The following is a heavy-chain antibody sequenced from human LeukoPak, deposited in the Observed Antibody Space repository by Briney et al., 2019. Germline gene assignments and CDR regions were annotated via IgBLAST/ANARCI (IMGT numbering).Heavy chain of an antibody. Sequence: GRSLRLSCAASGFTFSSYGMHWVRQAPGKGLEWVAVIWYDGSNKYYADSVKGRFTISRDNSKNTLYLQMNSLRAEDTAVYYCARDSRYSGSYFGAFDIWGQGTMVTVSS. CDR3: ARDSRYSGSYFGAFDI. CDR2: IWYDGSNK. D-gene: IGHD1-26*01. CDR1: GFTFSSYG. V-gene: IGHV3-33*01. J-gene: IGHJ3*02.